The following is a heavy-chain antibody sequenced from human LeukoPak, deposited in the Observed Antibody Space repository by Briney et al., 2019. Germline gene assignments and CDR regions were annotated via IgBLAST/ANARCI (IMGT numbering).Heavy chain of an antibody. Sequence: GGSLRLSCVASGFTFRNYAMNWDRQAPGKGLEWVSAIGSSDGKTYYADSVQGRFTISRDISKNTLYLHMKSLRAEDTAVYYCAYDGPNWGSYFDYWGQGILVTVSS. D-gene: IGHD7-27*01. CDR3: AYDGPNWGSYFDY. J-gene: IGHJ4*02. CDR2: IGSSDGKT. CDR1: GFTFRNYA. V-gene: IGHV3-23*01.